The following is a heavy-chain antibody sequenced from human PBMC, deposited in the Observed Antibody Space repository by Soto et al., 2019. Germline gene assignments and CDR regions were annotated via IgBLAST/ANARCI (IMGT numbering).Heavy chain of an antibody. CDR2: IIPIFGTA. D-gene: IGHD3-22*01. V-gene: IGHV1-69*01. CDR1: GGTFSSYA. Sequence: QVQLVQSGAEVKKPGSSVKVSCKASGGTFSSYAISWVRQAPGQGLEWMGGIIPIFGTANYAQKFQGRVTITADESTSTDYMELSSLRSEDTAVYYCAWGYYYDSSGYYGTDAFDIWGQGTMVTVSS. J-gene: IGHJ3*02. CDR3: AWGYYYDSSGYYGTDAFDI.